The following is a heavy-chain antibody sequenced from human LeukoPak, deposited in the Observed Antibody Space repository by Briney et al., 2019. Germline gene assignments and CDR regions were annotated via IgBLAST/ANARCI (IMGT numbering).Heavy chain of an antibody. J-gene: IGHJ4*02. D-gene: IGHD3-10*01. CDR2: ISGSGGST. V-gene: IGHV3-23*01. CDR1: GFTFSSYG. Sequence: GGSLGLSCAASGFTFSSYGMSWVRQAPGKGLEWVSAISGSGGSTYYADSVKGRFTISRDNSKNTLYLQMNSLRAEDTAVYYCAKVGKIYRPKLFGELAALGHWGQGTLVTVSS. CDR3: AKVGKIYRPKLFGELAALGH.